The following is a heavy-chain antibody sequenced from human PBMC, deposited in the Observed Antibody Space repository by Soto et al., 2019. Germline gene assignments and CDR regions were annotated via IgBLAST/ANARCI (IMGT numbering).Heavy chain of an antibody. D-gene: IGHD6-19*01. CDR3: ARDRGAVTGDYFDY. V-gene: IGHV3-11*01. CDR2: IDSSGVKK. CDR1: GFTFSGLY. J-gene: IGHJ4*02. Sequence: QVQLTESGGGLVKPGGSLSLSCAASGFTFSGLYMSGIRQAPGKGLEWVSCIDSSGVKKYYAESVRGRFTISRDNAKNSLYLQMNSLRAEDTAVYYCARDRGAVTGDYFDYWGQGTLVTVSS.